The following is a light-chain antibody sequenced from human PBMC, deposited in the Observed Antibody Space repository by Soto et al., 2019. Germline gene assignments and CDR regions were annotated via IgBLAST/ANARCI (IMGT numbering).Light chain of an antibody. V-gene: IGKV1-5*01. CDR2: GAS. CDR3: QQYNSYDVWS. CDR1: QSISSW. J-gene: IGKJ1*01. Sequence: DIQMPQSPSTLYASVGDRVTITCRASQSISSWLSWYQQKPGKAPTLLIYGASSMESVVPSRFSGRGSGTECPLTISSLQPDDFATYYCQQYNSYDVWSCGQGNKVELK.